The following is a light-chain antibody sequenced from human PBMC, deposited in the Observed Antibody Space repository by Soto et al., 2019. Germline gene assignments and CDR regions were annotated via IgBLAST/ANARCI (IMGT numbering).Light chain of an antibody. CDR2: EVT. Sequence: SALTQPASVSGSPGQSITISCPGTSSDVGGYNYVSWYQQHPGKAPKLMIYEVTNRPSGVSNRFSGSKSGNTASLTISGLQAEDETHYYCSSYTSSSTVVFGGGTKLTVL. CDR1: SSDVGGYNY. J-gene: IGLJ2*01. V-gene: IGLV2-14*01. CDR3: SSYTSSSTVV.